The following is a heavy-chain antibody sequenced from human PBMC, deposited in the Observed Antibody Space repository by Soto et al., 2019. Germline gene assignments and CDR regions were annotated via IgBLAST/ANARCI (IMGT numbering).Heavy chain of an antibody. CDR3: VRDRAGAYVLGWFGP. CDR1: GDSISRGGYY. CDR2: IYHSGST. D-gene: IGHD2-21*01. J-gene: IGHJ5*02. Sequence: QVQLQESGPGLVKPSQTLSLSCTVSGDSISRGGYYWNWIRQHPRKGLEWIGYIYHSGSTNYNPSLKSRVTISVDTSKNQLSLELTNVTAADTAVYYCVRDRAGAYVLGWFGPWGQGILVTVSS. V-gene: IGHV4-31*03.